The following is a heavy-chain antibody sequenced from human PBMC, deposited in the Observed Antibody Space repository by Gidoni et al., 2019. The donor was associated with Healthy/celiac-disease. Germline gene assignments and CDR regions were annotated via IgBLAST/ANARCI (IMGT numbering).Heavy chain of an antibody. Sequence: QVQLQESGPGLVKPSETLSLTCTVSGCSISSYYWSWIRQPPGKGLEWIGYIYYSGSTNYNPSRKSRVTISVDTSKNQFSLKLSSVTAADTAVYYCARDSGSSGWFDPWGQGTLVTVSS. V-gene: IGHV4-59*01. CDR2: IYYSGST. D-gene: IGHD1-26*01. CDR1: GCSISSYY. J-gene: IGHJ5*02. CDR3: ARDSGSSGWFDP.